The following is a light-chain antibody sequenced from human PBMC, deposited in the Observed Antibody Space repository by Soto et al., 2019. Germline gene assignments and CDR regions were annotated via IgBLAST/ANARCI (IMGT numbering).Light chain of an antibody. V-gene: IGKV3-15*01. J-gene: IGKJ3*01. CDR2: ATS. CDR1: QSVTSK. Sequence: EIVMTQSPVTLSLSPGERATLSCRASQSVTSKLAWFQQKPGQAPRLLIYATSTRATGVPARFSGSGSGTEFTLTISSLQSEDFAVYSCQQYTTSPFTFGPGTKVDIK. CDR3: QQYTTSPFT.